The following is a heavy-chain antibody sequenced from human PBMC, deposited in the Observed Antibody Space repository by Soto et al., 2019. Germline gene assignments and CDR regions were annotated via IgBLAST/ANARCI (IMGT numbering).Heavy chain of an antibody. D-gene: IGHD3-16*01. CDR1: GDAMSSNY. V-gene: IGHV4-59*01. Sequence: QVQLQESGPGLVRPSETLSLTCTVSGDAMSSNYWTWIRQPPGKGLEWIGYVYYAGATSYNPSLKSRVIISVDTSKNQFSLKLSSVTAADTAVYYCARAMGDWGTYYYYYGMDVWGQGTTVTVSS. J-gene: IGHJ6*02. CDR2: VYYAGAT. CDR3: ARAMGDWGTYYYYYGMDV.